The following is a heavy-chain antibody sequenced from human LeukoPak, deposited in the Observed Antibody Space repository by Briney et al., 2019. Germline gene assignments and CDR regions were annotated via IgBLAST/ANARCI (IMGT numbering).Heavy chain of an antibody. Sequence: SETLSLTCTVSGGSINYYYWSWIRQPPGKGLEWTGYVYYRGSTNYNASLKSRVTISVDTSKNQFSLKLSSVTAADTAVYYCAREGGGIYDSSGYYPGTFDYWGQGTLVTVSS. CDR3: AREGGGIYDSSGYYPGTFDY. CDR1: GGSINYYY. D-gene: IGHD3-22*01. V-gene: IGHV4-59*01. J-gene: IGHJ4*02. CDR2: VYYRGST.